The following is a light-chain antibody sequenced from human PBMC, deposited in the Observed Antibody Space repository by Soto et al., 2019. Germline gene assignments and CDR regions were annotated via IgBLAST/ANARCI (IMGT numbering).Light chain of an antibody. J-gene: IGKJ4*01. CDR2: GAS. CDR1: QSVSSN. Sequence: EIVMTQSPATLSVSPGERATRSCRASQSVSSNLAWYQQKPGQAPRLLIYGASTRATGIPARFSGSGSGTEFTLTISSLQSEDFAVYYCQQYNNWPITFGGGTQVEIK. CDR3: QQYNNWPIT. V-gene: IGKV3-15*01.